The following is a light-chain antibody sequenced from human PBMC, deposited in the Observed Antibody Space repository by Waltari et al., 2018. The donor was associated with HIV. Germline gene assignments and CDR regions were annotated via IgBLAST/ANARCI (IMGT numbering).Light chain of an antibody. CDR1: QSISSY. Sequence: DIQMTQSPSSLSASVGDRVTITGRASQSISSYLNWYQQKPGKAPKLLIYAASSLQSGVPSRFSGSGSGTDFTLTISRLQPEDFATYDCQQSYSTPPYTFGQGTKLEIK. CDR3: QQSYSTPPYT. CDR2: AAS. J-gene: IGKJ2*01. V-gene: IGKV1-39*01.